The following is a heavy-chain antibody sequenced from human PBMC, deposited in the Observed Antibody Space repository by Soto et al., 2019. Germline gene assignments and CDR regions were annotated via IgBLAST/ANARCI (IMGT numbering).Heavy chain of an antibody. CDR2: INHSGST. CDR3: ARWKKTMVRGVPDYYFDY. J-gene: IGHJ4*02. V-gene: IGHV4-34*01. D-gene: IGHD3-10*01. Sequence: SETLSLTCAVYGGSFSGYYGSWIRQPPGKGLEWIGEINHSGSTNYNPSLKSRVTISVDTSKNQFSLKLSSVTAADTAVYYCARWKKTMVRGVPDYYFDYWGQGTLVTVSS. CDR1: GGSFSGYY.